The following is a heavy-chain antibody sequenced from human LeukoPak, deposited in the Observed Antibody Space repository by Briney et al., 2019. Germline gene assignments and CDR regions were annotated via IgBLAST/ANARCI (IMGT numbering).Heavy chain of an antibody. V-gene: IGHV1-2*02. CDR2: INPNSGGT. CDR1: GYTFTGYY. CDR3: ARDSPSITIFGVVTKYYYYGMDV. D-gene: IGHD3-3*01. Sequence: ASVKVSCKASGYTFTGYYMHWVRQAPGQGLEWMGWINPNSGGTNYAQKFQGRVTMTRDTSISTAYIELSRLRSDDTAVYYCARDSPSITIFGVVTKYYYYGMDVWGQGTTVTVSS. J-gene: IGHJ6*02.